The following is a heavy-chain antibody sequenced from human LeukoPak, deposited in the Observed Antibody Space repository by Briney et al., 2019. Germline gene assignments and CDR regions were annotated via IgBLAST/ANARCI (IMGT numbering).Heavy chain of an antibody. CDR2: INPDGSST. J-gene: IGHJ4*02. V-gene: IGHV3-74*01. CDR3: ARVGRTPPFN. Sequence: GGSLRLSCAASGFTFSSYAMSWVRQAPGEGLVWVSQINPDGSSTDYADSVEGRFTSSRDNAKNTVYLQMNSLRAEDTAVYYCARVGRTPPFNWGQGTLVTVSS. CDR1: GFTFSSYA.